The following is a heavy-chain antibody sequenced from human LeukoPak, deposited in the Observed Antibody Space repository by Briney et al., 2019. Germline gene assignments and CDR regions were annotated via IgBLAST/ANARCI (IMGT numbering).Heavy chain of an antibody. CDR3: ARDPSKVTYYMDV. CDR2: INPNSGGT. Sequence: ASVKVSCKASGYTFTGYYMHWVRQAPGQGLEWMGWINPNSGGTNYAQKFQGRVTMTRDTSISTAYMELSRLRSDDTAVYYCARDPSKVTYYMDVWGKGTTVTVSS. CDR1: GYTFTGYY. V-gene: IGHV1-2*02. J-gene: IGHJ6*03. D-gene: IGHD4-11*01.